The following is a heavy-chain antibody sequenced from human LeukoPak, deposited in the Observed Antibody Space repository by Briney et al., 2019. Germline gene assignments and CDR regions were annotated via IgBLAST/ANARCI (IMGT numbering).Heavy chain of an antibody. V-gene: IGHV3-9*01. J-gene: IGHJ4*02. CDR2: ISWNSGSI. CDR3: AKGYYYDSSGSFDY. Sequence: GGSLRLSCAASGFTFDDYAMHWVRQATGKGLEWVSGISWNSGSIGYADSVKGRFTISRDNAKTSLYLQMNSLRAEDTALYYCAKGYYYDSSGSFDYWGQGTLVTVSS. CDR1: GFTFDDYA. D-gene: IGHD3-22*01.